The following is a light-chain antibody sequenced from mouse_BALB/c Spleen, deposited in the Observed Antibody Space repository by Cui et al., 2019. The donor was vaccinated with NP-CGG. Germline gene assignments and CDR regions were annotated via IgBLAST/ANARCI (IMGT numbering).Light chain of an antibody. J-gene: IGLJ1*01. Sequence: QSVLTQESALTTSPDETVTLTCRSSSGAVTTSNYANWVQEKPGHLFTGLIGGTNNRAPGVPARFSGSLIGDKAALTITGAQTEDEAIYFCALWYSNHWVFGGGTKLTVL. V-gene: IGLV1*01. CDR3: ALWYSNHWV. CDR2: GTN. CDR1: SGAVTTSNY.